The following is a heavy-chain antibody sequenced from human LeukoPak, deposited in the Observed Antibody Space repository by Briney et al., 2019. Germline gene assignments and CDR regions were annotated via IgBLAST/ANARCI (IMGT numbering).Heavy chain of an antibody. CDR3: ASDSPYYGMDV. V-gene: IGHV3-74*01. CDR1: GFTFNYAW. Sequence: PGGSLRLSCAASGFTFNYAWMSWVRQVPGKGLLWVSRINSDGSATIYADSVRGRFTISRDNAKNTLYLQMSGLRVEDTAVYHCASDSPYYGMDVWGQGTTVTVSS. CDR2: INSDGSAT. J-gene: IGHJ6*02.